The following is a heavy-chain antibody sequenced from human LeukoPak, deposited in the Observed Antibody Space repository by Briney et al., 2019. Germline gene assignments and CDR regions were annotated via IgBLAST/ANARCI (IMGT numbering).Heavy chain of an antibody. V-gene: IGHV7-4-1*02. CDR2: INTNTGNP. J-gene: IGHJ6*02. Sequence: ASVKVSCKASGYIFTTYAENWVRQAPGQGLEWVGWINTNTGNPTYGQGFTGRFVFSLDTSVSTAYLQISSLKTEDTAVYYCARVNVDSAMGIYYYYGMDVWGQGTMVTVSS. CDR1: GYIFTTYA. CDR3: ARVNVDSAMGIYYYYGMDV. D-gene: IGHD5-18*01.